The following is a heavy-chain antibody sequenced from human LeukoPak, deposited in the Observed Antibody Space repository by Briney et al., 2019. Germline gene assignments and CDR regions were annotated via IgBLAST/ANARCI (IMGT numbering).Heavy chain of an antibody. CDR3: ARRAGAYSHPYDY. J-gene: IGHJ4*02. CDR1: GFTFSSYS. CDR2: ISSSSYI. Sequence: GGSLRLSCAASGFTFSSYSMNWVRQAPGKGLEWVSSISSSSYIYYADSVKGRFTVSRDNAKNSLYLQMNSLRAEDTAVYYCARRAGAYSHPYDYWGQGTLVTVSS. D-gene: IGHD4/OR15-4a*01. V-gene: IGHV3-21*01.